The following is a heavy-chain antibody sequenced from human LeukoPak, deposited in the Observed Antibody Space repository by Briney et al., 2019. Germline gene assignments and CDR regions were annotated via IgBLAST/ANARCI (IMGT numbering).Heavy chain of an antibody. D-gene: IGHD3-3*01. CDR1: GFTFSSYA. Sequence: GGSLRLSCAASGFTFSSYAMSWVRQAPGKGLEWVSAITSSSSYIYYADSVKGRFTISRDNAKNSLYLQMNSLIVEDTAVYYCARARSGYQETDYWGQGTLVTVSA. J-gene: IGHJ4*02. CDR3: ARARSGYQETDY. V-gene: IGHV3-21*01. CDR2: ITSSSSYI.